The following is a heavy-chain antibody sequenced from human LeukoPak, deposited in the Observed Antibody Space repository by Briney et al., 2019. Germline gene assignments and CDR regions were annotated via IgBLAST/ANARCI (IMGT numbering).Heavy chain of an antibody. J-gene: IGHJ4*02. Sequence: GASVKVSCKASGGTFSSYAISWVRQAPGQGLEWMGGIIPIFGTANYAQKFQGRVTITADKSTSTAYMELSSLRSEDTAVYYCALTGYSSGWYRPPYYFDYWGQGTLVTVSS. V-gene: IGHV1-69*06. CDR3: ALTGYSSGWYRPPYYFDY. CDR2: IIPIFGTA. D-gene: IGHD6-19*01. CDR1: GGTFSSYA.